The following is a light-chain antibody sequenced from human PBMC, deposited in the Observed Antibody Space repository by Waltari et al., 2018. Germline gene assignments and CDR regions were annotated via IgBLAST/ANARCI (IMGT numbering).Light chain of an antibody. CDR1: QKITTS. CDR3: QQSYRTPPT. Sequence: DIQMTQSPSSLSASVGDRVTITCRASQKITTSLNWYQQKLGKAPNLMIYDASSVQSGVPARFRGSGSETDFNLTSSSLQPEDFAIYYCQQSYRTPPTFGGGTRVEI. CDR2: DAS. V-gene: IGKV1-39*01. J-gene: IGKJ4*01.